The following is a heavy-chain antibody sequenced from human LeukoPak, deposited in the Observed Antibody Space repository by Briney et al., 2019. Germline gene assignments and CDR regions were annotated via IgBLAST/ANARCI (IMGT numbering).Heavy chain of an antibody. J-gene: IGHJ4*02. CDR1: GYTFTSYY. CDR3: ARLWIAAGGRTSTRNAPSLDY. Sequence: ASVKVSCKASGYTFTSYYMHWVRQAPGQGLEWMGIINPSGGSTSYAQKFQGRVTMTRDTSTSTVYMELSSLRSEDTAVYYCARLWIAAGGRTSTRNAPSLDYWGQGTLVTVSS. V-gene: IGHV1-46*01. D-gene: IGHD6-13*01. CDR2: INPSGGST.